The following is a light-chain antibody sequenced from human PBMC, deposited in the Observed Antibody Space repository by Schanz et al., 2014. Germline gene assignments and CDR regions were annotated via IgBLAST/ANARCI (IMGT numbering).Light chain of an antibody. Sequence: QSALTQPPSASGSPGQSVTISCTGTSSDVGGYKYVSWYQQHPGKAPKLMIYEVSRRPSGVSNRFSGSKSGNTASLSISGLQAEDEADYYCSSYTSSSTRVFGGGTKLTVL. V-gene: IGLV2-14*01. CDR3: SSYTSSSTRV. CDR2: EVS. CDR1: SSDVGGYKY. J-gene: IGLJ3*02.